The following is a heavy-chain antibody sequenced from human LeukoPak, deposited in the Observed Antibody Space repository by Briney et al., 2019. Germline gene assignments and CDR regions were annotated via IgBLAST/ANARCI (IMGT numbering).Heavy chain of an antibody. J-gene: IGHJ4*02. Sequence: GGSLRLSCAASGFTFSNYALHWVRQAPGKGLEWVAVISYDGSNKFYADSVRGRFTISRDNSKNTLFLQMNSLRAEDTAVYYCAKDPYYYGSGRLFDYWGQGTLVTVSS. CDR3: AKDPYYYGSGRLFDY. CDR2: ISYDGSNK. D-gene: IGHD3-10*01. V-gene: IGHV3-30*04. CDR1: GFTFSNYA.